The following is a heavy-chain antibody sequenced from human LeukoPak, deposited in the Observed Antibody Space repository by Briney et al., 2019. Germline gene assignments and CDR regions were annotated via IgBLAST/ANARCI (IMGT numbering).Heavy chain of an antibody. CDR3: AKDKDSGEPVAGPSFFDY. J-gene: IGHJ4*02. D-gene: IGHD6-19*01. CDR2: ISYDGSNK. V-gene: IGHV3-30*18. Sequence: PGGSLRLSCAASGFIFSSYGMHWVRQAPGKGLEWVAVISYDGSNKYYADSVKGRFTISRDNSKNTLYLQMNSLRAEDTAVYYCAKDKDSGEPVAGPSFFDYWGQGTLVTVSS. CDR1: GFIFSSYG.